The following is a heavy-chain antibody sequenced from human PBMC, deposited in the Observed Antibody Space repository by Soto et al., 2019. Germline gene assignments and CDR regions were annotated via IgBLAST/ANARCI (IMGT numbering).Heavy chain of an antibody. Sequence: EVQLLESGGGLVQPGGSLRLSCAASGFTFSTYAMNWVRQAPGKGLEWVSGISGSGDSTYYADSVKGRFTVSRDNSKNTLYLQMNSLRAEDPAVFYCAKEGSSGWSFDYWGQGTLVTVSS. CDR3: AKEGSSGWSFDY. J-gene: IGHJ4*02. V-gene: IGHV3-23*01. CDR1: GFTFSTYA. D-gene: IGHD6-19*01. CDR2: ISGSGDST.